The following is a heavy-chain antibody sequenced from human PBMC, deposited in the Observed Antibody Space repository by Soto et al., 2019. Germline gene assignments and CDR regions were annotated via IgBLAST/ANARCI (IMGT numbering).Heavy chain of an antibody. J-gene: IGHJ6*02. V-gene: IGHV4-39*01. Sequence: EPLSLTCTVSGGSSSSSSYYWGWIRQPPGKGLEWIGSIYYSGSTYYNPSLKSRVTISVDTSKNQFSLKLSSVTAADTAVYYCACIFSGGYGYGFYYYGMDVWGQGTTVTVSS. CDR1: GGSSSSSSYY. CDR3: ACIFSGGYGYGFYYYGMDV. CDR2: IYYSGST. D-gene: IGHD5-18*01.